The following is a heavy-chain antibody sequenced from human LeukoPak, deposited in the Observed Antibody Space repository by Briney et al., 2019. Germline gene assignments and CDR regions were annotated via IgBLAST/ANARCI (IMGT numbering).Heavy chain of an antibody. V-gene: IGHV3-23*01. CDR2: ISSKGELT. J-gene: IGHJ4*02. CDR3: ARDRPNYYGSDGHYYRRDGDY. D-gene: IGHD3-22*01. Sequence: GGSLRLSCAASGFTFSIYAMSWVRQAPGKGLEWVSSISSKGELTYYTDSGRGRFTIPRDNSRSTLYLQMNSLRAGDTAVYYCARDRPNYYGSDGHYYRRDGDYWGQGTLVTVSS. CDR1: GFTFSIYA.